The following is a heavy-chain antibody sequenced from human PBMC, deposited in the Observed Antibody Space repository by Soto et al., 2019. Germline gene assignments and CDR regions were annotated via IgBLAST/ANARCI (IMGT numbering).Heavy chain of an antibody. D-gene: IGHD2-21*02. CDR1: GFTFSSYS. CDR2: ISSSSSTI. CDR3: AKDGCGGDCYGMGMDV. V-gene: IGHV3-48*01. Sequence: GGSLRLSCAASGFTFSSYSMNWVRQAPGKGLEWVSYISSSSSTIYYADSVKGRFTISRDNAKNTLYLQMNSLRAEDTAVYYCAKDGCGGDCYGMGMDVWGQGTTVTVSS. J-gene: IGHJ6*02.